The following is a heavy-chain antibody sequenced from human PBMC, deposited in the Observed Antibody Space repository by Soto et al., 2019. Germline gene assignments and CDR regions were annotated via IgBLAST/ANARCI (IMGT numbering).Heavy chain of an antibody. CDR3: ATGIDYDSSGFDAFDI. CDR1: GYTLTELS. D-gene: IGHD3-22*01. V-gene: IGHV1-24*01. Sequence: ASVKVSCKVSGYTLTELSMHWVRQAPGKGLEWMGGFDPEDGETIYAQKFQGRVTMTEDTSTDTAYMELSSLRSEATAVYYCATGIDYDSSGFDAFDIWGQGPMVTVSS. J-gene: IGHJ3*02. CDR2: FDPEDGET.